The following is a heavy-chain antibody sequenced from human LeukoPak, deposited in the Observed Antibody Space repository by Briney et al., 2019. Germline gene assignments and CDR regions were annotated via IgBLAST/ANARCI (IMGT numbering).Heavy chain of an antibody. CDR2: IYPGDSDT. J-gene: IGHJ5*02. V-gene: IGHV5-51*01. Sequence: GESLKISCKGSGYSFTSYWIGWVRQMPGKGLEWMGIIYPGDSDTRYSPSFQGQVTISADKSISTAYLQWSSLKASDTAMYYCARQFGYDILTGYYNNWFDPWGQGTLVTVSS. CDR3: ARQFGYDILTGYYNNWFDP. CDR1: GYSFTSYW. D-gene: IGHD3-9*01.